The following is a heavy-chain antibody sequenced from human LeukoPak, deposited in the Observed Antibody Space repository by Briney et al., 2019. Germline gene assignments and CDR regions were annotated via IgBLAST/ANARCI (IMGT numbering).Heavy chain of an antibody. CDR2: VSNDGSNE. V-gene: IGHV3-33*08. CDR3: ARDSASTPLDY. CDR1: GLTFSSYG. Sequence: GGSLRLSCAASGLTFSSYGMHWVRQAPGKGMEWVAVVSNDGSNEYYADSVKGRFAISRDNSKNTVYLQMNSLRGEDTAVYYCARDSASTPLDYWGQGTLVTVSS. J-gene: IGHJ4*02. D-gene: IGHD1-26*01.